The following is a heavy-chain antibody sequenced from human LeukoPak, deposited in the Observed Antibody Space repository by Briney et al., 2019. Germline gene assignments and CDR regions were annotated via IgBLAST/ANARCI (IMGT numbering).Heavy chain of an antibody. D-gene: IGHD6-13*01. CDR2: IYYSGST. CDR1: GGSISSGGYY. J-gene: IGHJ6*02. Sequence: SQTLSLTCTVSGGSISSGGYYWSWIRHHPGKGLEWIGYIYYSGSTYYNPSLKSRVTISVDTSKTQFSLKLSSVTAADTAVYYCARAGYSSSWYVRGGYYYYGMDVWGQGTTVTVSS. V-gene: IGHV4-31*03. CDR3: ARAGYSSSWYVRGGYYYYGMDV.